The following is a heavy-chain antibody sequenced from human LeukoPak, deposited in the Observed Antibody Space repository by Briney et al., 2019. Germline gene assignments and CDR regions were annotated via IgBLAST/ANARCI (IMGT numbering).Heavy chain of an antibody. J-gene: IGHJ6*02. CDR2: MNPNSGNT. CDR3: ARGHFIYCSGGSCYTYYYGMDV. D-gene: IGHD2-15*01. CDR1: GYTFTSYD. Sequence: ASVKVSCKASGYTFTSYDINWVRQATGQGLEWMGWMNPNSGNTGYAQKFQGRVTMTRNTSISTAYMELSSLRSEDTAVYYCARGHFIYCSGGSCYTYYYGMDVWGQGTTVTVSS. V-gene: IGHV1-8*01.